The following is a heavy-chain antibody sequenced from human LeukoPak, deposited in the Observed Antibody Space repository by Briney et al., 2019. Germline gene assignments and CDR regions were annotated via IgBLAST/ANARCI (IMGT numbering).Heavy chain of an antibody. V-gene: IGHV1-3*01. CDR1: GYTFTSYA. CDR3: ARGMYYYGSGSYYLHY. D-gene: IGHD3-10*01. Sequence: GASVKVSCKASGYTFTSYAMHWVRQAPGQRLEWMGWINAGNGNTKYSQKFQGRVTITRDTSASTAYMELSSLRSEDTAVYYCARGMYYYGSGSYYLHYWGQGTLVTVSS. J-gene: IGHJ4*02. CDR2: INAGNGNT.